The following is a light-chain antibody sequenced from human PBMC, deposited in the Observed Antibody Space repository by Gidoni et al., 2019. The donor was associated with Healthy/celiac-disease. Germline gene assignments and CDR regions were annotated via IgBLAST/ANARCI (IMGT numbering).Light chain of an antibody. J-gene: IGLJ3*02. V-gene: IGLV4-60*03. Sequence: QPVLTQSSSASASLGSSVKLTCTLSSGHSSYIIAWHQQQPGKAPRYLMKLEGSGSYNKGSGVPDRFSGSSSCADRYLTISNRQSEDEADYYCETWDINTWVFGGGTKLTVL. CDR2: LEGSGSY. CDR3: ETWDINTWV. CDR1: SGHSSYI.